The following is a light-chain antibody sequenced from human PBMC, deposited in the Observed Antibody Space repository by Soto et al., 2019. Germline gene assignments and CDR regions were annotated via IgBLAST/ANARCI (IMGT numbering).Light chain of an antibody. CDR2: DAS. CDR1: QSVSNNY. CDR3: QQRSSWPPIT. V-gene: IGKV3-11*01. Sequence: EIVLTQSPATLSLSPGARAPLTCRARQSVSNNYLAWYQQKPGQAPRLLIYDASNRATDVPPRFSGSGSGTDFTLTISSLEPEDFAVYYCQQRSSWPPITFGQGTRLEL. J-gene: IGKJ5*01.